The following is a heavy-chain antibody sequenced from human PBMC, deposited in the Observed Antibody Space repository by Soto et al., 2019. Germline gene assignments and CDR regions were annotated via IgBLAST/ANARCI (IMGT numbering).Heavy chain of an antibody. CDR1: GFTFSSYD. V-gene: IGHV3-13*01. D-gene: IGHD6-6*01. J-gene: IGHJ6*02. Sequence: GGSLRLSCAASGFTFSSYDIHWVRQATGKGLEWVSAIGTAGDTYYPGSVKGRFTISRENAKNSLYLQMNSLRAGDTAVYYCARDRPTPGGYYGMDVWGQGTTVTVSS. CDR3: ARDRPTPGGYYGMDV. CDR2: IGTAGDT.